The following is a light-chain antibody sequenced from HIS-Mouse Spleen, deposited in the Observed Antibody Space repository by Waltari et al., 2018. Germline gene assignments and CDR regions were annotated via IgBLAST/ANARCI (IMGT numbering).Light chain of an antibody. CDR2: EDS. V-gene: IGLV3-10*01. CDR3: YSTDSSGNHRV. CDR1: ALPKKY. Sequence: SYELTQPPSVSVSPGQTARITCSGDALPKKYAYWYQQKSGQAPVLVIYEDSKRPSGIPEGFSGASAGTMATLTIRGAQVEDEADYYCYSTDSSGNHRVVGGGTKLTVL. J-gene: IGLJ2*01.